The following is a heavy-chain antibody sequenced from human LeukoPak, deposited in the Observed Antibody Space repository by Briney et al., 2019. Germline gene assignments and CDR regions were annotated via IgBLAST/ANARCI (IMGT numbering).Heavy chain of an antibody. Sequence: PPETLSLTCTVSGGSISGYYWSWIRQPAGKGLQWIGRLHTSGSSSYNPSLKSRVTISVDKSKNQFSLKLSSVTAADTALYYCARASPSGGYMDVWGKGTTVTVSS. CDR3: ARASPSGGYMDV. J-gene: IGHJ6*03. CDR1: GGSISGYY. V-gene: IGHV4-4*07. CDR2: LHTSGSS. D-gene: IGHD3-10*01.